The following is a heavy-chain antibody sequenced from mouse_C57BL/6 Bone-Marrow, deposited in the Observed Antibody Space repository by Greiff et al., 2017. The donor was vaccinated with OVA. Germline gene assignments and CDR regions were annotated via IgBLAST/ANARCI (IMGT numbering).Heavy chain of an antibody. CDR2: ISDGGSYT. Sequence: EVKLVEPGGGLVKPGGSLKLSCAASGFTFSSYAMSWVCQTTEKRLEWVATISDGGSYTYYPDNVKGRFTISRDNAKNNLYLQMSHLKSENTAMYYCARDPPLGYYFDYWGQGPTLTVSS. J-gene: IGHJ2*01. CDR1: GFTFSSYA. D-gene: IGHD2-10*02. CDR3: ARDPPLGYYFDY. V-gene: IGHV5-4*01.